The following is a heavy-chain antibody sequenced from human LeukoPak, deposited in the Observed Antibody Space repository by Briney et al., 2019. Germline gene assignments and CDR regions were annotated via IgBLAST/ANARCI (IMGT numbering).Heavy chain of an antibody. D-gene: IGHD3-3*01. CDR1: GGSISSYY. CDR2: IYYSGST. CDR3: ARHGPTYYDFWSGISPMGV. Sequence: SETLSLTCTVSGGSISSYYWSWIRQPPGKGLEWIGYIYYSGSTNYNPSLKSRVTISVDTSKNQFSLKLSSVTAADTAVYYCARHGPTYYDFWSGISPMGVWGKGTTVTVSS. J-gene: IGHJ6*03. V-gene: IGHV4-59*08.